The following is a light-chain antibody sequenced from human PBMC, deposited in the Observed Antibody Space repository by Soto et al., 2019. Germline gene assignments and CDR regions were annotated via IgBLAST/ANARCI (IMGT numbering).Light chain of an antibody. CDR2: GAS. CDR1: QSVSSN. J-gene: IGKJ1*01. V-gene: IGKV3-15*01. Sequence: VLTQSPATLSVYIGDSATLSCLASQSVSSNLAWYQQKPGQAPRLLIYGASTRATGVPARFSGSGSGTEFTLTISSLQSEDFAVYYCQQYNNWPRTFGQGTKVDIK. CDR3: QQYNNWPRT.